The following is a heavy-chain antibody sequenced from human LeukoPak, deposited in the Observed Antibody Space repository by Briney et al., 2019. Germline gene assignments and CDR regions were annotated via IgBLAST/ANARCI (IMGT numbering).Heavy chain of an antibody. D-gene: IGHD2-15*01. CDR1: GGSFSGYY. Sequence: PSETLSLTCAVYGGSFSGYYWSWIRQPPGKGLEWIGEINHSGSTNYNPSLKSRVTISVDTSKNQFSLKLSSVTAADTAVYYCARVQNCSGGSCPPMAFYCYYYMDVWGKGTTVTVSS. CDR3: ARVQNCSGGSCPPMAFYCYYYMDV. J-gene: IGHJ6*03. V-gene: IGHV4-34*01. CDR2: INHSGST.